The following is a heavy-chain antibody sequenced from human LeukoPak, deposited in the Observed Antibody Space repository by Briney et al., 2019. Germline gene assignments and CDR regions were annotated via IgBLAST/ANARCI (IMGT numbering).Heavy chain of an antibody. D-gene: IGHD2-15*01. J-gene: IGHJ5*02. CDR1: GGSISSGGYY. V-gene: IGHV4-31*03. Sequence: SETLSLTCTVSGGSISSGGYYWSWIRQHPGKGLEWIGYIYYSGSTYYNPSLKSRVTISVNTSKNQFSLKLSSVTAADTAVYYCAREGGYCSGGSCYFGRFDPWGQGTLVTVSS. CDR3: AREGGYCSGGSCYFGRFDP. CDR2: IYYSGST.